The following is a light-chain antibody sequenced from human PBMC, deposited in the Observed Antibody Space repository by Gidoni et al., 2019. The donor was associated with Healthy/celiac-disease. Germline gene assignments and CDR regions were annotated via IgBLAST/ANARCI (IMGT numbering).Light chain of an antibody. CDR2: GAS. CDR1: QSVSSSY. CDR3: QQYGSSLWT. Sequence: EIVLTQSPGTLSLSPGERATLSYRASQSVSSSYLAWYQQKPGQAPRLLIYGASSRATGIPDRFSGSGSGTDVTLTISRLEPEDFAVYYCQQYGSSLWTFGQGTKVEIK. V-gene: IGKV3-20*01. J-gene: IGKJ1*01.